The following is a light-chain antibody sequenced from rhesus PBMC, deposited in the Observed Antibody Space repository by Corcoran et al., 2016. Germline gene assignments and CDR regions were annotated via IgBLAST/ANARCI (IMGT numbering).Light chain of an antibody. J-gene: IGLJ1*01. CDR1: NNGS. CDR2: YDS. CDR3: QVWDNISDHYI. V-gene: IGLV3-44*01. Sequence: SYDLTQPPSVSVSPGQTARITCGGDNNGSVNWYQQKPPQAPVLVIYYDSERPSGIPERFSGSKSGNTATLTISGVEAGDEADYYCQVWDNISDHYIFGAGTRLTVL.